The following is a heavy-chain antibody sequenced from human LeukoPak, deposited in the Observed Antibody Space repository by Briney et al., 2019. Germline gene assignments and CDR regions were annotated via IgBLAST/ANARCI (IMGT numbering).Heavy chain of an antibody. V-gene: IGHV3-7*03. CDR2: IKQDGSDK. CDR1: GFTFSNYW. CDR3: ARKTVVGSYFDY. D-gene: IGHD4-23*01. Sequence: TGGSLRLSCAASGFTFSNYWMSWVRQASGKGLEWVGNIKQDGSDKYYIDSVKGRFTISRDNAKNSLYLQMNSLRAEDTAVYYCARKTVVGSYFDYWGQGTPVTVSS. J-gene: IGHJ4*02.